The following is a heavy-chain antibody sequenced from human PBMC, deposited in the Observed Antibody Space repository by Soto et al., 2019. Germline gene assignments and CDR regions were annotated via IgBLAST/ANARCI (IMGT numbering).Heavy chain of an antibody. J-gene: IGHJ5*02. CDR2: IYHSGST. CDR1: GYSISSGDY. Sequence: PSGSMSITCAVSGYSISSGDYWAWIRQPPGKGLEWIGSIYHSGSTSYNPALKNRVTISIDTSKNQFSLKLTSVTAADTAVYYCARDDNWFDPWGQGTLVTVSS. CDR3: ARDDNWFDP. V-gene: IGHV4-38-2*02.